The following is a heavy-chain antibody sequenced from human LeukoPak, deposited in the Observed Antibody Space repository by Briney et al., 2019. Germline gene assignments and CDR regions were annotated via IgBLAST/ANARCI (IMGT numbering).Heavy chain of an antibody. CDR1: GYTFSSFS. J-gene: IGHJ3*02. V-gene: IGHV3-48*04. Sequence: GGSLRLSCAASGYTFSSFSINWVRQAPGKGLEWVSFISSSGTTIDYADFVKGRFTISRDNTKNSLYLQMNSLRVEDTAIYHCARSFDIWGQGTMVTVSP. CDR2: ISSSGTTI. CDR3: ARSFDI.